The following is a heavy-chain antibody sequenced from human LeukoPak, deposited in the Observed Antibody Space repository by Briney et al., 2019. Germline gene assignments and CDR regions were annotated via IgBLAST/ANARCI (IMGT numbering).Heavy chain of an antibody. D-gene: IGHD3-22*01. CDR1: GFTFDDYG. CDR2: INWNGGST. Sequence: PGGSLRLSCAASGFTFDDYGMSWVRQAPGKGLEWVSGINWNGGSTGYADSVKGQFTISRDNAKNSLYLQMNSLRAEDTALYYCARATYYCDSSGYYHIRDYFDYWGQGALVTVSS. V-gene: IGHV3-20*04. J-gene: IGHJ4*02. CDR3: ARATYYCDSSGYYHIRDYFDY.